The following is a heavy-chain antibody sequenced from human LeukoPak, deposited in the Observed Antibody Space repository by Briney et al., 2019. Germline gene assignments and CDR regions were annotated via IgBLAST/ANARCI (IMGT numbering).Heavy chain of an antibody. CDR2: IIPSFGTA. J-gene: IGHJ6*03. D-gene: IGHD3-22*01. CDR1: GGTFSSYA. V-gene: IGHV1-69*05. Sequence: GASVKVSCKASGGTFSSYAISWVRQAPGQGLEWMGGIIPSFGTANYAQKFQGRVTITTDESTSTAYMELSSLRSEDTAVYYCARTYDSSGYGDYYYHLAVWAKGTSVTVSS. CDR3: ARTYDSSGYGDYYYHLAV.